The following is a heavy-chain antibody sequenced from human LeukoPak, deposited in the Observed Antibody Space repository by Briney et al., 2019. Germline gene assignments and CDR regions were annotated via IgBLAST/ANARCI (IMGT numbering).Heavy chain of an antibody. CDR2: ISSNGGST. CDR3: ARDSRYCSSTSRPLYYYYYMDV. CDR1: GFTFSSYA. J-gene: IGHJ6*03. V-gene: IGHV3-64*01. Sequence: GGSLRLSCAASGFTFSSYAMHWVRQAPGKGLEYVSAISSNGGSTYYANSVKGRFTISRDNSKNTLYLQMGSLRAEDMAVYCCARDSRYCSSTSRPLYYYYYMDVWGKGTTVTVSS. D-gene: IGHD2-2*01.